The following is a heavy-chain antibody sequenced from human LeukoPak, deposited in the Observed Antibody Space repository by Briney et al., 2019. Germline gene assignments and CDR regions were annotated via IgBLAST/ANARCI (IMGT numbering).Heavy chain of an antibody. J-gene: IGHJ4*02. V-gene: IGHV4-4*09. CDR1: GGSISSYY. CDR3: ARHLGYFDWFDY. CDR2: IYTSGST. Sequence: SETLSLTCTVSGGSISSYYWSWIRQPPGKGLEWIGDIYTSGSTNYNPSLKSRVTISVDTSKNRFSLKLSSVTAADTAVYYCARHLGYFDWFDYWGQGTLVTVSS. D-gene: IGHD3-9*01.